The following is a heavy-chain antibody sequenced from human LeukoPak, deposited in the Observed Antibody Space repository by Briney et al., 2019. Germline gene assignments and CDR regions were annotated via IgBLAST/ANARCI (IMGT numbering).Heavy chain of an antibody. CDR2: IYYSGST. D-gene: IGHD2-2*01. CDR1: GGSISSGGYY. V-gene: IGHV4-31*03. J-gene: IGHJ5*02. Sequence: PSQTLSLTCTVSGGSISSGGYYWSWIRQHPGKGLEWIGYIYYSGSTYYNPSLKSRVTISVDTSKNQFYLKLSSVTAADTAVYYCARLGGKFADIVVVPAAIDNWFDPWGQGTLVTVSS. CDR3: ARLGGKFADIVVVPAAIDNWFDP.